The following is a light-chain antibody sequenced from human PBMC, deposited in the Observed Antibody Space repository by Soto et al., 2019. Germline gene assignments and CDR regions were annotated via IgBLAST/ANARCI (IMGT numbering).Light chain of an antibody. J-gene: IGKJ1*01. CDR3: QQYNNWPPRT. CDR2: GAF. CDR1: QSVSSN. V-gene: IGKV3-15*01. Sequence: EIVMTQSPATLSVSPGERATLSCRASQSVSSNLAWYQQKPGQAPRLLIYGAFTRATGIPARFSGSGSGTEFTLTISSLQPEDFAVYNCQQYNNWPPRTFGQGTKVDIK.